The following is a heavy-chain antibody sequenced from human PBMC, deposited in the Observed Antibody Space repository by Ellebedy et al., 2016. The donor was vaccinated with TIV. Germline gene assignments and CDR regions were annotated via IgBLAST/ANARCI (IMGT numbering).Heavy chain of an antibody. V-gene: IGHV3-7*03. Sequence: GESLKISCAASGFTFSSYWMSWVRQAPGKGLEWVANIKEDGSEKNYVDSVKGRFTISRDNAKNSLYLQMDSLRAEDTAVYYCARDFDSWGQGTLVTVSS. CDR3: ARDFDS. J-gene: IGHJ4*02. CDR1: GFTFSSYW. CDR2: IKEDGSEK.